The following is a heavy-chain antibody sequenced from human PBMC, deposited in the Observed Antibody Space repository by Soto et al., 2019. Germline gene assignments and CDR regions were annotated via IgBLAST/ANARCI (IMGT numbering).Heavy chain of an antibody. Sequence: GGSLRLSCAASGFTFSTSGMSWVRQAPGKGLEWVSAISGSGGSTYYADSVKGRFTISRDNSKNTLYLQMNSLRTEDTAVYYCAKNPHWVIRDFDCWGQGTLVTVSS. J-gene: IGHJ4*02. D-gene: IGHD2-21*01. V-gene: IGHV3-23*01. CDR1: GFTFSTSG. CDR2: ISGSGGST. CDR3: AKNPHWVIRDFDC.